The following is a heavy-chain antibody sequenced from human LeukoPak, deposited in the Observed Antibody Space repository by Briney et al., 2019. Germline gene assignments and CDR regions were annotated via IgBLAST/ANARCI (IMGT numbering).Heavy chain of an antibody. CDR2: TYYRSKWYN. CDR3: ARVYFWRTWGSPGYDY. V-gene: IGHV6-1*01. Sequence: SQTLSLTCAISGDSVSSNSAAWNWIRQSPSRGLEWLGRTYYRSKWYNDYAVSVKSRITINPDTSKNQFSLQLNSVTPEDTAVYYCARVYFWRTWGSPGYDYWGQGTLVTVSS. D-gene: IGHD3-3*01. CDR1: GDSVSSNSAA. J-gene: IGHJ4*02.